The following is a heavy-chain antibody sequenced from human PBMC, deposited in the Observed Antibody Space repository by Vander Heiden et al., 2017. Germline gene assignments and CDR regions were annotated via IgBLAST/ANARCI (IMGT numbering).Heavy chain of an antibody. CDR2: IKQDGSEK. Sequence: EVQPVASGGGLVQPGGALRLDCAASGSIFSNYWMTWVRQGPGKGLEEGAYIKQDGSEKKCVESVRGRFTISRDNAKNSLFMQMNSLRADDTAVYYCARGNGCGVVSPWFDPWGQGTLVTVSS. V-gene: IGHV3-7*01. CDR1: GSIFSNYW. J-gene: IGHJ5*02. CDR3: ARGNGCGVVSPWFDP. D-gene: IGHD3-3*01.